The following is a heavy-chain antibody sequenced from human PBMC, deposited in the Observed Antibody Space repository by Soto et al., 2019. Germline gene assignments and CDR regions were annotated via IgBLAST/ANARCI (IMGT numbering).Heavy chain of an antibody. CDR3: ARGYSYYYGSGSYYPVDY. Sequence: KISCKASGGTFSSYAISWVRQAPGQGLEWMGGIIPIFGTANYAQKFRGRVTITADESTSTAYMELSSLRSEDTAVYYCARGYSYYYGSGSYYPVDYWGQGTLVTVSS. CDR2: IIPIFGTA. V-gene: IGHV1-69*01. CDR1: GGTFSSYA. D-gene: IGHD3-10*01. J-gene: IGHJ4*02.